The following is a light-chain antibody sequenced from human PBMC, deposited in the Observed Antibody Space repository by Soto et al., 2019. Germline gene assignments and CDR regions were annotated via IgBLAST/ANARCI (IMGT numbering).Light chain of an antibody. CDR1: QSVSSN. CDR2: GAS. V-gene: IGKV3-15*01. Sequence: IVMTQSPATLSVTPGERATLSCRASQSVSSNLAWYQQKPGQAPRLLIYGASTRATGIPARFSGSGSGTEFTLTISSLQSEDFAVYYCQQYGSSPLTFGGGTKADIK. CDR3: QQYGSSPLT. J-gene: IGKJ4*01.